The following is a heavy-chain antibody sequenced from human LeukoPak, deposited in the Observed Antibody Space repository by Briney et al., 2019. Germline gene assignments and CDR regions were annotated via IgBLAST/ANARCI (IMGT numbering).Heavy chain of an antibody. V-gene: IGHV3-21*01. Sequence: GGSLRLSCAASGFTFSTYTMSWVRQAPGKGLEWVSSISSTSTFISYADSVKGRFTISRDNAKNSLYLQMNSLRAEDTAVYYCATEPGIAAAGIIHLFDYWGQGTLVTVSS. CDR2: ISSTSTFI. J-gene: IGHJ4*02. D-gene: IGHD6-13*01. CDR3: ATEPGIAAAGIIHLFDY. CDR1: GFTFSTYT.